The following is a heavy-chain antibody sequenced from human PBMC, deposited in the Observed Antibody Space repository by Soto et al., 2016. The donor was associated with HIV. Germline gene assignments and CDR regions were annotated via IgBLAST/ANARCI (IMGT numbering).Heavy chain of an antibody. D-gene: IGHD3-22*01. V-gene: IGHV3-66*01. CDR3: AGGYYRGRPY. CDR1: GFTVSSNY. Sequence: EVQLVESGGGLVQPGGFLRLSCAASGFTVSSNYMSWVRQAPGKGLEWVSIIYSDGTTYYADSVKGRFTISRDNSKNTLYLQMNSLRAEDTAMFYCAGGYYRGRPYWGQGTLVTVSS. CDR2: IYSDGTT. J-gene: IGHJ4*02.